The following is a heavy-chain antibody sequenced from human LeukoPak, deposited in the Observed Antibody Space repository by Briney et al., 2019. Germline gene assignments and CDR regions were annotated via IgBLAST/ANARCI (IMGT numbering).Heavy chain of an antibody. V-gene: IGHV1-2*02. Sequence: ASVTLSCTISGYTFTGYYTHWVRHAPGQGIEWMGWINPNSGGTTYAKKFQGRVTMTTDTSISTAYMELSRLRSDDTAVYYCARDGRVVVAATLVDFWGQGTLVTVSS. J-gene: IGHJ4*02. CDR3: ARDGRVVVAATLVDF. CDR1: GYTFTGYY. CDR2: INPNSGGT. D-gene: IGHD2-15*01.